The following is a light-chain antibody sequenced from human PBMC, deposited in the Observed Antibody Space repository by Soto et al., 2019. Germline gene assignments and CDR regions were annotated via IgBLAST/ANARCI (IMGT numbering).Light chain of an antibody. Sequence: DIQMTQSPSILSASVGDRVTITCRASQSISSWLAWYQQKPGKAPKLLIYKASALESGVPSRFSGSGSGTEFTLTSSSLQPDDFATYYCQQYNSFWTCGQGTKVDIK. CDR2: KAS. V-gene: IGKV1-5*03. CDR1: QSISSW. CDR3: QQYNSFWT. J-gene: IGKJ1*01.